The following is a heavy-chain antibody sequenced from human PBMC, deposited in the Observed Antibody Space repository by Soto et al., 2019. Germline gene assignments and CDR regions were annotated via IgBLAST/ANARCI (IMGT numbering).Heavy chain of an antibody. J-gene: IGHJ3*02. CDR2: IIPIFGTA. V-gene: IGHV1-69*13. Sequence: SVKVSCKASGGTFSSYAISWVRQAPGQGLEWMGGIIPIFGTANYAQKFQGRVTITADESTSTAYMELSSLRSEDTAVYYCARGLGSRQQLADHDAFDIWGQETMVTVSS. CDR3: ARGLGSRQQLADHDAFDI. D-gene: IGHD6-13*01. CDR1: GGTFSSYA.